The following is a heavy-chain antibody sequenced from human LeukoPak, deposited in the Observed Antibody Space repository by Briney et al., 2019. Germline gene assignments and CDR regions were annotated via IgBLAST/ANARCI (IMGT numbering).Heavy chain of an antibody. J-gene: IGHJ4*02. V-gene: IGHV3-30*04. CDR3: AKGRDGYIITPFDY. CDR2: ISYDGSNK. D-gene: IGHD5-24*01. Sequence: GGSLRPSCAASGFTFSSYAMHWVRQAPGKGLEWVAVISYDGSNKYYADSVKGRFTISRDNSNNTLYLQMNSLRAEDTAVYYCAKGRDGYIITPFDYWGQGTLVTVSS. CDR1: GFTFSSYA.